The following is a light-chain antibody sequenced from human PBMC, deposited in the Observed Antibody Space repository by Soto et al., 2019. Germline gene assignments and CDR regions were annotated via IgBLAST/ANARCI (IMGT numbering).Light chain of an antibody. CDR1: SSNIGSNT. V-gene: IGLV1-44*01. CDR2: SNN. CDR3: EAWDDSLNGFHV. Sequence: QSVLTQPPSASGTPEQRVTLSCSGSSSNIGSNTVNWYQQLPGTAPKLLIYSNNQRPSGVPDRFSGSKSGTSASLAISGLQSEDEADYYCEAWDDSLNGFHVFGTGTKLTVL. J-gene: IGLJ1*01.